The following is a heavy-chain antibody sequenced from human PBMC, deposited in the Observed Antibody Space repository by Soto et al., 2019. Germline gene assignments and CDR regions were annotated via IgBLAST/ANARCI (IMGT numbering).Heavy chain of an antibody. D-gene: IGHD1-26*01. CDR2: IYPGDTDA. CDR1: GYSFTSYW. CDR3: ASPVVNTRSWSYYPAY. Sequence: GESLKISCKGSGYSFTSYWIGWVRQMPGKGVEWMGIIYPGDTDARYSPSFQGQVTISADKSISTAYLQWSSLKASDTALYYCASPVVNTRSWSYYPAYWGQGTLVTVSS. J-gene: IGHJ4*02. V-gene: IGHV5-51*01.